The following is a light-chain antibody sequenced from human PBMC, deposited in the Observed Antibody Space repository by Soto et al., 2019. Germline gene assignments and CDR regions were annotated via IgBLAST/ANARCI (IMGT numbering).Light chain of an antibody. V-gene: IGLV3-21*02. CDR2: DDS. Sequence: SYELTQPPSVSVAPGQTARIPCGGNNSGSKRVHWYQQKPGQSTVLVVYDDSDRPSGIPERFSGSNSGNTATLTISRVEAGDEADYYCQVWDSSSDPWVFGGGTKLTVL. J-gene: IGLJ3*02. CDR3: QVWDSSSDPWV. CDR1: NSGSKR.